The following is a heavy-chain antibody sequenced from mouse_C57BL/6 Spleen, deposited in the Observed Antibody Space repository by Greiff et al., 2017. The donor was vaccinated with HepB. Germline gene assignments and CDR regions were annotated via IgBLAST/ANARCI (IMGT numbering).Heavy chain of an antibody. J-gene: IGHJ4*01. V-gene: IGHV5-17*01. CDR2: ISSGSSTI. CDR1: GFTFSDYG. CDR3: ERSYSNSPEKSAMDY. Sequence: EVKVEESGGGLVKPGGSLKLSCAASGFTFSDYGMHWVRQAPEKGLEWVAYISSGSSTIYYADTVKGRFTISRDNAKNTLFLQMTSLRSEDTAMYYCERSYSNSPEKSAMDYWGQGTSVTVSS. D-gene: IGHD2-5*01.